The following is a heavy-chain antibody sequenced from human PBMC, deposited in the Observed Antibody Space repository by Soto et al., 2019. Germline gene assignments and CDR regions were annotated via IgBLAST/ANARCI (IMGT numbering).Heavy chain of an antibody. CDR3: AREKAVAGTTFDY. Sequence: EVQLVESGGGSVQPGGSLRLSCVVSGFTLKSYWMHWVRQAPGKGLVWVSRIQSDGSSTNYADSVKGRFTISRDNAKNTLYLQMDSLRVEDTAVDYCAREKAVAGTTFDYWGQGALVTVSS. CDR1: GFTLKSYW. J-gene: IGHJ4*02. D-gene: IGHD6-19*01. V-gene: IGHV3-74*01. CDR2: IQSDGSST.